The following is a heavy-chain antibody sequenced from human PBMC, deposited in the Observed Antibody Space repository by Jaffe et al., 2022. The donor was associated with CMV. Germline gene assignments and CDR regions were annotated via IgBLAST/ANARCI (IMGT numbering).Heavy chain of an antibody. D-gene: IGHD6-13*01. CDR2: IWYDGSNK. J-gene: IGHJ5*02. CDR1: GFTFSSYG. CDR3: ARDSPTGYSSLNWFDP. Sequence: QVQLVESGGGVVQPGRSLRLSCAASGFTFSSYGMHWVRQAPGKGLEWVAVIWYDGSNKYYADSVKGRFTISRDNSKNTLYLQMNSLRAEDTAVYYCARDSPTGYSSLNWFDPWGQGTLVTVSS. V-gene: IGHV3-33*01.